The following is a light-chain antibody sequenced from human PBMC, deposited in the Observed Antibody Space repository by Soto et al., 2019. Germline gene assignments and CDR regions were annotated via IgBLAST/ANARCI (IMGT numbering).Light chain of an antibody. CDR2: DVS. CDR1: STDVGRYNY. V-gene: IGLV2-14*01. CDR3: TSYTSDSTYV. Sequence: QSVLTQPASVSGSPGQSITISCTGTSTDVGRYNYVSWYQQHPGKAPKLMVYDVSNRPSWVSNRFSGSKSGITASLTISGLHAEDEADYYCTSYTSDSTYVFGTGTKVTVL. J-gene: IGLJ1*01.